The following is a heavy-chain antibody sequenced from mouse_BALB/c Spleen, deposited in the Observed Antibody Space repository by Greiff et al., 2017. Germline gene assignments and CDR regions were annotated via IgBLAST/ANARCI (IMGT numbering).Heavy chain of an antibody. CDR1: GFTFSSYG. V-gene: IGHV5-6*02. CDR2: ISSGGSYT. J-gene: IGHJ2*01. CDR3: ARRGNYAFDY. Sequence: EVKLMESGGDLVKPGGSLKLSCAASGFTFSSYGMSWVRQTSDKRLEWVATISSGGSYTYYPDSVKGRFTISRDNAKNTLYLQMSSLKSEDTAMYYCARRGNYAFDYWGQGTTLTVSS. D-gene: IGHD2-1*01.